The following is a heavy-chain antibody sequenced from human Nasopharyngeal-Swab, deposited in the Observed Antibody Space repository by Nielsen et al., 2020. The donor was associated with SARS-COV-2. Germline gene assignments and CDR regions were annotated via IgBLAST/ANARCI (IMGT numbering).Heavy chain of an antibody. V-gene: IGHV4-59*01. D-gene: IGHD6-19*01. J-gene: IGHJ4*02. CDR3: ARAHSSGWYYFDY. CDR1: GGSISSYY. Sequence: SETLSLTCTVSGGSISSYYWSWIRQSPGKGLEWIGYIYYSGSTNYNPSLKSRVTISVDTSKNQFSLKLSSVTAADTAVYYCARAHSSGWYYFDYWGQGPLVTVSS. CDR2: IYYSGST.